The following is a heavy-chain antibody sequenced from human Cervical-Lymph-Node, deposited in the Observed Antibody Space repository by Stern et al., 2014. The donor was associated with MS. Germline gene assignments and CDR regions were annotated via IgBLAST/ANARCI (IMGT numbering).Heavy chain of an antibody. J-gene: IGHJ6*02. D-gene: IGHD3-10*01. V-gene: IGHV1-58*02. CDR3: AAEGEYIRSGIYHYTGMDV. CDR2: IGVNSADT. CDR1: GFTFLSSA. Sequence: QLVESGPEVKRPGTSVRVSCKASGFTFLSSAMQWVRQARGKRLEWIGFIGVNSADTRYAQKCHDRVTISRDMSTSTVNMELSSLRSEDTAVYYCAAEGEYIRSGIYHYTGMDVWGQGTTVTVSS.